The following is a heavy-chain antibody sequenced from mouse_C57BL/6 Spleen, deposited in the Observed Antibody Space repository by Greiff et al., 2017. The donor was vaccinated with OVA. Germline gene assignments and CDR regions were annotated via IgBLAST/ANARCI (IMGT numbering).Heavy chain of an antibody. D-gene: IGHD1-1*02. Sequence: QVQLQQPGAELVRPGSSVKLSCKASGYTFTSYWMHWVKQRPIQGLEWIGNIDPSDSETHYNQKFKDKATLTVDKSSSTAYMQLSSRTSEDSAVYYCARSSPYGYEAMDYWGQGTSVTVSS. J-gene: IGHJ4*01. CDR1: GYTFTSYW. CDR2: IDPSDSET. V-gene: IGHV1-52*01. CDR3: ARSSPYGYEAMDY.